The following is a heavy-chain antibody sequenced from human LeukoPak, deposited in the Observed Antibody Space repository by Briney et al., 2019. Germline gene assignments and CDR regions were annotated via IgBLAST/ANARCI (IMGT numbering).Heavy chain of an antibody. CDR1: GFIFSNAW. V-gene: IGHV3-15*01. Sequence: GGSLRLSCAASGFIFSNAWMSWVRQAPGEGLEWVGRIISKTDGVTTDYAAPVKGRFTISRDDSINTLYLQMNGLETEDTALYYCATSGTTTTRLLEYWGQGTLVTVSS. CDR3: ATSGTTTTRLLEY. J-gene: IGHJ4*02. D-gene: IGHD1-26*01. CDR2: IISKTDGVTT.